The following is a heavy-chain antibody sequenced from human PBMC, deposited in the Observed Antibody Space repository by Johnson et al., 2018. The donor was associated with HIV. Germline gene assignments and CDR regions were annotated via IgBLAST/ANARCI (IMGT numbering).Heavy chain of an antibody. Sequence: VQLVESGGGVVQPGRSLRLSCAASGFTFSSYVMHWVRQAPGKGLEWVAVISYDGSNKYYADSVKDRFTISRDNAKNSLHLQMNSLRAEDTAVYYCARFGDMATSFHGFDIWGQGTMVTVSS. CDR3: ARFGDMATSFHGFDI. J-gene: IGHJ3*02. V-gene: IGHV3-30-3*01. D-gene: IGHD5-24*01. CDR1: GFTFSSYV. CDR2: ISYDGSNK.